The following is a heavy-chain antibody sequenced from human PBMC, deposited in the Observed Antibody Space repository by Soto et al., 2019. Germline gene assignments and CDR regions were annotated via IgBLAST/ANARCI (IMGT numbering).Heavy chain of an antibody. D-gene: IGHD4-17*01. CDR3: ARALGDYGFFVCY. Sequence: QVQLQESGPGLVKPSETLSLTCTVSGGSISSYYWSWIRQPPGKGLEWIGYIYYSGSTNYNPSLKSRVTISVDTSKNQFSLKLSSVTAADTAVYYCARALGDYGFFVCYWGQGTLVTVSS. J-gene: IGHJ4*02. CDR2: IYYSGST. CDR1: GGSISSYY. V-gene: IGHV4-59*01.